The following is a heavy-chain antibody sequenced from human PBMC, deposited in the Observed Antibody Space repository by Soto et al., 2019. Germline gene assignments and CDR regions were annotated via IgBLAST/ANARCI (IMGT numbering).Heavy chain of an antibody. CDR1: GGTFSSYT. D-gene: IGHD2-15*01. CDR3: ARGIVVVAATPDAFDI. Sequence: QVQLVQSGAEVKKPGSSVKVSCKASGGTFSSYTISWVRQAPGQGLEWMGRIIPILGIANYAQKFQGRVTITVDKSTSTAYMELSSLRSEDTAVYYCARGIVVVAATPDAFDIWGQGTMVTVSS. CDR2: IIPILGIA. J-gene: IGHJ3*02. V-gene: IGHV1-69*02.